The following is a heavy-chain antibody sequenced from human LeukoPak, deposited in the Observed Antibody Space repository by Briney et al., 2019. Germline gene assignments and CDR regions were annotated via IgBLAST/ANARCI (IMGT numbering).Heavy chain of an antibody. V-gene: IGHV4-4*07. CDR1: GASLGGDF. Sequence: SETLSLTCTVSGASLGGDFWSWIRQPAGKTLEWIGRISATGTSDYNPSLKSRVTMSLDTSKNQFSLKLSSVTAADMAVYYCAKNEFRSFGLVHYWGQGTLVTVSS. CDR2: ISATGTS. J-gene: IGHJ4*02. D-gene: IGHD3/OR15-3a*01. CDR3: AKNEFRSFGLVHY.